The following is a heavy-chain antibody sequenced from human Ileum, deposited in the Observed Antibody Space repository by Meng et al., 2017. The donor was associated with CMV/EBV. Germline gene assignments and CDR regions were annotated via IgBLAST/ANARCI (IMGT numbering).Heavy chain of an antibody. CDR1: GDSVSSTTVT. D-gene: IGHD6-13*01. J-gene: IGHJ4*02. V-gene: IGHV6-1*01. CDR2: TYYRSKWFN. CDR3: VRLTGNSWLDY. Sequence: QVQLQHSGPGLVQTSQTLLLTCAISGDSVSSTTVTWNWIRQSPSRGLEWLGRTYYRSKWFNDYALSVRGRITINPDISKNQLSLQLNSVTPEDTAVYYCVRLTGNSWLDYWGRGTLVTVSS.